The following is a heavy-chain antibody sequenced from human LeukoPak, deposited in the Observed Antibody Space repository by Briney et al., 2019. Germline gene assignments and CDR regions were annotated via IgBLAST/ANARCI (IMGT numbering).Heavy chain of an antibody. J-gene: IGHJ4*02. V-gene: IGHV1-69*13. CDR3: AREHSSSWDQFDY. CDR1: GGTFSSYA. Sequence: SVKVSCKASGGTFSSYAISWVRQAPGQGLEWMGGIIPIFGTANYAQKFQGRVTITADESTSTAYMELSSLRSDDTAVYYCAREHSSSWDQFDYWGQGTLVTVSS. CDR2: IIPIFGTA. D-gene: IGHD6-13*01.